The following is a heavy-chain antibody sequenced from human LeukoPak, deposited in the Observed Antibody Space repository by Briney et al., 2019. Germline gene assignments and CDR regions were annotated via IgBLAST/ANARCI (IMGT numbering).Heavy chain of an antibody. J-gene: IGHJ4*02. V-gene: IGHV7-4-1*02. CDR1: GYTFASYA. CDR3: ARDPTDYGDYANVGDNFDY. CDR2: INTNTGNP. D-gene: IGHD4-17*01. Sequence: ASVKVSCKASGYTFASYAMNWVRQAPGQGLEWMGWINTNTGNPTYAQGFTGRFVFSLDTSVSTAYLQISSLKAEDTAVYYCARDPTDYGDYANVGDNFDYWGQGTLVTVSS.